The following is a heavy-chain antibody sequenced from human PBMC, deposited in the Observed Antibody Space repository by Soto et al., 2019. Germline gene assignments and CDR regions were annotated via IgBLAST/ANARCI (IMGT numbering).Heavy chain of an antibody. Sequence: EVQLVESGGGLVQPGGSLKLSCVASGFIFSGSAMEWVRQASGKGLEWVGRIRSKANSYATAYAVSVKGRFTISRDDSRNTAYLQMNSLKTEDTAVYYCARGVYDFWSGHPKGLDYWGQGTVVTVSS. CDR1: GFIFSGSA. V-gene: IGHV3-73*02. J-gene: IGHJ4*02. CDR2: IRSKANSYAT. D-gene: IGHD3-3*01. CDR3: ARGVYDFWSGHPKGLDY.